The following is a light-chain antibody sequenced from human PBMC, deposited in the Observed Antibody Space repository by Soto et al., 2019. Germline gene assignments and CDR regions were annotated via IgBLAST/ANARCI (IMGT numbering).Light chain of an antibody. CDR3: QPYDSYWT. J-gene: IGKJ1*01. V-gene: IGKV1-5*03. CDR1: QSISSW. Sequence: DIEMTQAAAALSASVGDRVTITCRASQSISSWLAWYQQKPGKAPKLLIYKASSLQSGVPSRFSGSGSGTEFTLTICSLQPDDFATYYCQPYDSYWTSGQGTKV. CDR2: KAS.